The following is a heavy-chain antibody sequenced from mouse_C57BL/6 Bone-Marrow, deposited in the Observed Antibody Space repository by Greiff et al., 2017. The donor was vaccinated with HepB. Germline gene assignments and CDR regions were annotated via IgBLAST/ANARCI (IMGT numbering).Heavy chain of an antibody. Sequence: EVQRVESGGGLVQPGESLKLSCESNEYEFPSHDLSWVSQTPEKRLELVAAINSDGGSTYYPDTMERRFIISRDNTKKTLYLQMSSLRSEDTALYYCARQGTTGYAMDYWGQGTSVTVSS. CDR3: ARQGTTGYAMDY. CDR1: EYEFPSHD. D-gene: IGHD1-1*01. V-gene: IGHV5-2*01. CDR2: INSDGGST. J-gene: IGHJ4*01.